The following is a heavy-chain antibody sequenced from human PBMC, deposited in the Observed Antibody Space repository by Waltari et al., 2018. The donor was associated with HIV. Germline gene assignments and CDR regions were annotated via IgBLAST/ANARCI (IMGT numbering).Heavy chain of an antibody. CDR1: GGSISNGGYY. J-gene: IGHJ4*02. CDR2: IYDSGTM. D-gene: IGHD6-13*01. Sequence: QLQLLESGPGLVEPSQNLSLPCTVCGGSISNGGYYWNWIRQHPGKGLEWIGYIYDSGTMYYNPSLKSRVTISIDTSKNQFSLKLTSMTAADTAVYYCASRSGGSSRPFDYWGQGTPVTVSS. V-gene: IGHV4-31*03. CDR3: ASRSGGSSRPFDY.